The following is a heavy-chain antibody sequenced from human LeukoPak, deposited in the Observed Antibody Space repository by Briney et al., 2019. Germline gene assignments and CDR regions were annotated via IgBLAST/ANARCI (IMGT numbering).Heavy chain of an antibody. V-gene: IGHV7-4-1*02. CDR3: AREGWLARY. D-gene: IGHD6-19*01. CDR1: GYTFTNNA. J-gene: IGHJ4*02. Sequence: GASVKVSCKASGYTFTNNAMNWVRQAPGQGLEWMGRINTNTGNPTYGQGLTGRFVFSLDTSVTTAYLQISSLKAEDTAVYYCAREGWLARYWGQGTLVTVSS. CDR2: INTNTGNP.